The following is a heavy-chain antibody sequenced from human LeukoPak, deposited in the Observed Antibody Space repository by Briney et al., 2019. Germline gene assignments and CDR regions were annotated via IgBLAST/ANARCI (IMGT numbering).Heavy chain of an antibody. D-gene: IGHD2-15*01. Sequence: ASVKVSCKASGYTFTGYYMHWVRQAPGQGLEWMGWINPNSGNTGYAQKFQGRVTMTRTTSINTAYMELSSLRSDDTALYYCAKDMGNCSGGNCYSSAFDYWGQGTLVTVSS. CDR2: INPNSGNT. CDR3: AKDMGNCSGGNCYSSAFDY. V-gene: IGHV1-8*02. J-gene: IGHJ4*02. CDR1: GYTFTGYY.